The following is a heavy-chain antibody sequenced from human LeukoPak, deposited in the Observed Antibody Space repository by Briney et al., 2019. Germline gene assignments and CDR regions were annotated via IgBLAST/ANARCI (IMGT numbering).Heavy chain of an antibody. CDR1: GYTFTSYG. Sequence: ASVKVSCKASGYTFTSYGISWVRQAPGQGLEWMGWISAYNDDTNSAQNLQGRVTMTTGTSTSTAYMELRSLRSDDTAVYYCARLFSMIGYYFDYWGQGTLVTVSS. CDR2: ISAYNDDT. J-gene: IGHJ4*02. D-gene: IGHD3-22*01. CDR3: ARLFSMIGYYFDY. V-gene: IGHV1-18*01.